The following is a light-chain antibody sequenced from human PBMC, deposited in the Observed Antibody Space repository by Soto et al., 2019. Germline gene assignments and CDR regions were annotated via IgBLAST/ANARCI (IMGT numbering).Light chain of an antibody. V-gene: IGLV2-23*02. J-gene: IGLJ2*01. CDR1: SSDVGKYNL. Sequence: QSALTQPASVSGSPGQSITISCTGSSSDVGKYNLVSWYQWHPGKAPKLMIYEDSQRPSGVSNRFSGSKSGNTASLTISGLQAEDEADYYCCAYAGSDIFVVFGGGTKVTV. CDR2: EDS. CDR3: CAYAGSDIFVV.